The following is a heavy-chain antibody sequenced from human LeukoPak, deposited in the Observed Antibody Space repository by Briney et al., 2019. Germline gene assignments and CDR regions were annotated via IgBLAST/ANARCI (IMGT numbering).Heavy chain of an antibody. D-gene: IGHD4-17*01. J-gene: IGHJ4*02. Sequence: TGGSLRLSCAASGFTFDDYAMHWVRQAPGKGLEWVSGISWNSGSIGYADSVKGRFTISRDNAKNSLCLQMNSLRAEDTALYYCAKGSATVTTVGGFDYWGQGTLVTVSS. CDR3: AKGSATVTTVGGFDY. CDR1: GFTFDDYA. CDR2: ISWNSGSI. V-gene: IGHV3-9*01.